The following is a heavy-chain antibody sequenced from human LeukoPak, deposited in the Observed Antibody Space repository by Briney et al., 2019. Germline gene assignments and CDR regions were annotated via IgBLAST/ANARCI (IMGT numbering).Heavy chain of an antibody. CDR2: IYYSGST. V-gene: IGHV4-30-4*08. CDR3: ARGPIDYDILTGYYRHFDY. D-gene: IGHD3-9*01. Sequence: SQTLSLTCTVSGGSISGGDYSWSCIRQPPVKGLEWTGYIYYSGSTYYTPSLKTRDPISVDTSMNHFSLTLSSLTAADTAVYYCARGPIDYDILTGYYRHFDYWGQGTLVTVSS. J-gene: IGHJ4*02. CDR1: GGSISGGDYS.